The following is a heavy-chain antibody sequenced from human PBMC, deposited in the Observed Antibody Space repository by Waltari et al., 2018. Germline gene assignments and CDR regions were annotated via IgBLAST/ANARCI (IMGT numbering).Heavy chain of an antibody. J-gene: IGHJ4*02. CDR1: GFTFSSYE. D-gene: IGHD5-12*01. CDR2: ISSSGSTI. Sequence: EVQLVESGGGLVQPGGSLRLSCAASGFTFSSYEMNWVRQAPGKGLEWVSYISSSGSTIYYADSVKGRFTIARDNAKNSLYLQMNSLRAEDTAVYYCARDGYNCFDYWGQGTLVTVSS. CDR3: ARDGYNCFDY. V-gene: IGHV3-48*03.